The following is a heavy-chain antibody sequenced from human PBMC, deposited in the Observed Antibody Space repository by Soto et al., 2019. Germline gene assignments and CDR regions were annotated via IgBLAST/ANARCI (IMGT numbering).Heavy chain of an antibody. J-gene: IGHJ5*01. CDR3: ARLRVVVVVAATLHNWFDP. CDR1: GGSIISSGYY. CDR2: IYYSGST. Sequence: SETLSLTCTVSGGSIISSGYYWGLIRQPPGKGLEWIGSIYYSGSTYYNPSLKSRVTISVDTSKNQFSLKLISVTAADTAVYYCARLRVVVVVAATLHNWFDPWGQGTLVTVS. D-gene: IGHD2-15*01. V-gene: IGHV4-39*01.